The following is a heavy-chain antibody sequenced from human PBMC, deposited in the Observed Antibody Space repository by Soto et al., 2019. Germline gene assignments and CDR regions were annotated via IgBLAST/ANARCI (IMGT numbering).Heavy chain of an antibody. CDR2: IYYSGKT. D-gene: IGHD5-18*01. CDR1: GGSIRSGGYY. V-gene: IGHV4-31*03. J-gene: IGHJ6*02. Sequence: PSETLSLTCSVSGGSIRSGGYYWSWVRQNPRRGLEWIGNIYYSGKTYYNPSLKSRLTISVDTSKNQFSLNLSSVTAADTAAYYCARDXLMATAGTARHYFGLDVWGQGTTVTVSS. CDR3: ARDXLMATAGTARHYFGLDV.